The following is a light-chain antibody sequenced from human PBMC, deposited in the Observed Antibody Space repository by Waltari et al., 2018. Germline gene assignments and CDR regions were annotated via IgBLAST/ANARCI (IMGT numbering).Light chain of an antibody. CDR3: AAWDDSLNGWV. J-gene: IGLJ3*02. CDR1: SSNIGGNS. V-gene: IGLV1-44*01. Sequence: QSLLTQPPSASGTPGQRVTISCSGSSSNIGGNSVNWYQPVPGTAPKVLIFSDNQRPSGVPDRISGPKSGTSASLAISGLQSEDETDYYCAAWDDSLNGWVFGGGTRLTVL. CDR2: SDN.